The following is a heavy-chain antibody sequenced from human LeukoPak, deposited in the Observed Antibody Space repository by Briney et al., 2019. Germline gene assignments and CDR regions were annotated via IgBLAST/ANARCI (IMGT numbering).Heavy chain of an antibody. J-gene: IGHJ4*02. CDR2: IKQDGSEK. CDR3: ARARGVDYYDSSGSASDY. V-gene: IGHV3-7*01. D-gene: IGHD3-22*01. Sequence: GGSLRLSCAASGFTFSSYWMSWVRQAPGKGLEWVANIKQDGSEKYYVDSVKGRFTISRANAKNSLYLKMNSLRAEDTAVYYCARARGVDYYDSSGSASDYWGQGTLVTVSS. CDR1: GFTFSSYW.